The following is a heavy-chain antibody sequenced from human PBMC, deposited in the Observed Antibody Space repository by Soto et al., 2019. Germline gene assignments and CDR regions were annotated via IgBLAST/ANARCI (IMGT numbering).Heavy chain of an antibody. CDR2: ISSTSTYI. V-gene: IGHV3-21*01. CDR3: ARAPPYCSGGSCHASDY. J-gene: IGHJ4*02. Sequence: EVQLVESGGGLVKPGGSLRLSCAASGFTFSTYSLSWVRQAPGKGLEWVSSISSTSTYIDYADSMKGRFTISRDNAKNSLYLQMNSLRVEDTAVYYCARAPPYCSGGSCHASDYWGQGALVTVSS. CDR1: GFTFSTYS. D-gene: IGHD2-15*01.